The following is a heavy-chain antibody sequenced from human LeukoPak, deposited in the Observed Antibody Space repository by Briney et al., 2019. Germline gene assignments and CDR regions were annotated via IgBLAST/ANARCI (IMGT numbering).Heavy chain of an antibody. V-gene: IGHV3-53*05. CDR3: ARDAYTTNWFYY. CDR2: TDSAGNT. D-gene: IGHD2-2*02. CDR1: GFTVANTY. Sequence: GGSLRLPCAASGFTVANTYMAWVRQAPGKGLEWVSVTDSAGNTYYADSVKGRFTMSRDTSENTLYLQMNSLKSEDTATYYCARDAYTTNWFYYWGQGTLVTVSS. J-gene: IGHJ5*01.